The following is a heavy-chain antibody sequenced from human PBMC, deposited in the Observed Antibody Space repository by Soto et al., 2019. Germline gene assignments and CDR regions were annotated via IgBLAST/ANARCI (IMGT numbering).Heavy chain of an antibody. J-gene: IGHJ4*02. CDR2: ISARGGSS. V-gene: IGHV3-23*01. Sequence: DVQLLESGGGLVQPGGPLRLSCAASGFSFSSYAMVWVRQAPGKGLEWVTVISARGGSSYFADCVKGPFTLARDNSKNLLSPEMDSRMAKEQGISFSAKGSIEYSSSVDHWGQGTLVVVSS. CDR1: GFSFSSYA. CDR3: AKGSIEYSSSVDH. D-gene: IGHD5-12*01.